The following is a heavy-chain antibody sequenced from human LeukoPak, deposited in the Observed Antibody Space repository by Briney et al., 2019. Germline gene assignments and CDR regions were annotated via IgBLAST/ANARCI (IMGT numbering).Heavy chain of an antibody. V-gene: IGHV1-2*02. Sequence: GASVKVSCKSSGYTFNGYYMHWVRQAPGQGLEWMGWINPNNGGTKYAQNFQGRVTMTRDTSISTAYMELNRLTSGDTAVYYCARGDYGRADPWGQGSLVTVSS. CDR3: ARGDYGRADP. D-gene: IGHD4-17*01. CDR2: INPNNGGT. J-gene: IGHJ5*02. CDR1: GYTFNGYY.